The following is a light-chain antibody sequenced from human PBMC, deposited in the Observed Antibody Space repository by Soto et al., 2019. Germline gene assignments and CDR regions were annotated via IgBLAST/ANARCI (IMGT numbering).Light chain of an antibody. CDR1: QSVSTN. CDR2: GAS. J-gene: IGKJ5*01. CDR3: QQYGSSPIT. Sequence: EIVMTQSPTTLSVSPGERATLSCRASQSVSTNLAWYQQKPGQVPSLLIYGASTRASGIPARFSGSGSGTDLTLTISRLEPEDFEVYYCQQYGSSPITFGQGTRLEIK. V-gene: IGKV3-15*01.